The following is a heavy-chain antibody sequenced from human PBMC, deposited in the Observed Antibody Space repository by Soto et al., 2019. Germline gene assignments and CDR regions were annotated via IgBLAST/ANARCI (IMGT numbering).Heavy chain of an antibody. D-gene: IGHD3-3*01. Sequence: SETLSLNCAVYGGSFSGYYWSWIRQPPGKGLEWIGEINHSGSTNYNPSLKSRVTISVDTSKNQFSLKLSSVTAADTAVYYCARLFWSGYYTTFAFDIWGQGTMVTVS. J-gene: IGHJ3*02. CDR3: ARLFWSGYYTTFAFDI. CDR1: GGSFSGYY. CDR2: INHSGST. V-gene: IGHV4-34*01.